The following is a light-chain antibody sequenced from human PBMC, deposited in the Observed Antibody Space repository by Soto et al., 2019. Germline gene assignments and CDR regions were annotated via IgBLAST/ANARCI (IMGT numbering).Light chain of an antibody. CDR1: QSVSSR. V-gene: IGKV3-15*01. J-gene: IGKJ1*01. Sequence: EIVLTQSPGTLSVSPGERATLSCRASQSVSSRLAWYQQKPGQAPRLLFYGASTGATGIPARFSGSGSGTEFTLTISSLQPEDFAVYYCQQYNNWPGTFGQGTKVEIK. CDR3: QQYNNWPGT. CDR2: GAS.